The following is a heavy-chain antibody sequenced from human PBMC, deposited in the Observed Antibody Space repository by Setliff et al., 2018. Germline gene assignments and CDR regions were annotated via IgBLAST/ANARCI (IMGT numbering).Heavy chain of an antibody. D-gene: IGHD3-3*01. CDR2: IYTDGST. V-gene: IGHV4-61*02. J-gene: IGHJ6*03. CDR1: GDSISGAKYY. CDR3: ARVTGFLYMDV. Sequence: SETLSLTCTVSGDSISGAKYYWSWIRQSAGKGLECIGRIYTDGSTKYNPSLNSRVALSIDTSKNQFSLRLSSVAAADTAVYFCARVTGFLYMDVWGKGTTVTVSS.